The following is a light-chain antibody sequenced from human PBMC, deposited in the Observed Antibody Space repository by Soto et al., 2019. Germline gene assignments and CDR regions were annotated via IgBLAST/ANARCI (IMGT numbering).Light chain of an antibody. CDR1: SGYSRYA. CDR2: VNSDGSH. V-gene: IGLV4-69*01. CDR3: QTWGTGIQV. Sequence: QPVLTQSPSASASLGASVTLTCTLSSGYSRYAIAWHQQHPEKGPRFLMKVNSDGSHIKGDGIPDRFSGSSSGAERYLTISSLQSEDEADYYCQTWGTGIQVFGGGTKVTVL. J-gene: IGLJ3*02.